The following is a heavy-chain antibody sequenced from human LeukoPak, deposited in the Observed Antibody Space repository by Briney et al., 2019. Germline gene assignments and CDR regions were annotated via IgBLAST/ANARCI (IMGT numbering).Heavy chain of an antibody. D-gene: IGHD3-9*01. CDR3: AREAVGGYFYWLTYPPMGYYFDY. Sequence: PSETLSLTCTVSGGSISSYYWSWIRQPPGKGLEWIGYIYYSGSTNYNPSLKSRVTMSVDTSKNQFSLKLSSVTAADTAVYYCAREAVGGYFYWLTYPPMGYYFDYWGQGTLVTVSS. CDR1: GGSISSYY. CDR2: IYYSGST. V-gene: IGHV4-59*12. J-gene: IGHJ4*02.